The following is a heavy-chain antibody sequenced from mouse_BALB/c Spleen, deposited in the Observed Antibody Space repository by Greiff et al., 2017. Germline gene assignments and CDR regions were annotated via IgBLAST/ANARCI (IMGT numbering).Heavy chain of an antibody. V-gene: IGHV14-3*02. Sequence: VQLQQSGAELVKPGASVKLSCTASGFNIKDTYMHWVKQRPEQGLEWIGRIDPANGNTKYAPKFQGKATITADTASNTAYLQLSSLTSEDTAVYYCARSNWGAYWGQGTLVTVAA. J-gene: IGHJ3*01. CDR1: GFNIKDTY. CDR3: ARSNWGAY. CDR2: IDPANGNT. D-gene: IGHD4-1*01.